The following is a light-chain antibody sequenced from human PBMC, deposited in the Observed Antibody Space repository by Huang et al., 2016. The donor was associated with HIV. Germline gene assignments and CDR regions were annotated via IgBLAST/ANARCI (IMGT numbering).Light chain of an antibody. CDR1: QGIDNS. V-gene: IGKV1-39*01. CDR2: STS. CDR3: QQYFTTPRVT. J-gene: IGKJ3*01. Sequence: DIRQTQAPSSLSASAGDRVTITCRASQGIDNSLNWYQQKPGKAPKLLVYSTSTMQNGVPSRFSGRGSVTVFTLTITSLQPEDFATYSCQQYFTTPRVTFGPGTKVEI.